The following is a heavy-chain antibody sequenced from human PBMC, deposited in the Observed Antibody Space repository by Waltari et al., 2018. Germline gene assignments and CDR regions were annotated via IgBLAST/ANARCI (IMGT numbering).Heavy chain of an antibody. CDR3: ARHDDGGGYCDY. CDR2: MYPGDLDT. CDR1: GYSFTSYW. J-gene: IGHJ4*02. D-gene: IGHD3-22*01. Sequence: EVQLVQSGAEVNKPGESLKISCKASGYSFTSYWIGWVRQMPGKGLGWMGIMYPGDLDTRDSPSFRGQVKISADKSSSTAYLQWSSLKASDTAIYYCARHDDGGGYCDYWGQGTLVTVSS. V-gene: IGHV5-51*01.